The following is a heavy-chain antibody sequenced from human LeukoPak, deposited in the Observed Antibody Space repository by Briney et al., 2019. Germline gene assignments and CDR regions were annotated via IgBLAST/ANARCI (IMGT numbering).Heavy chain of an antibody. V-gene: IGHV4-4*08. CDR3: VRRTFLRRANYNFYFFDY. J-gene: IGHJ4*02. CDR1: IGSNRRDY. CDR2: IFSSGSN. D-gene: IGHD4/OR15-4a*01. Sequence: SETQALTCTVSIGSNRRDYWTCIRQPPGKGLEWIGYIFSSGSNNSNHSLKSRVTISIDTAKKQFSLKLSSVTAADTAVYYCVRRTFLRRANYNFYFFDYWAQGILVTVSS.